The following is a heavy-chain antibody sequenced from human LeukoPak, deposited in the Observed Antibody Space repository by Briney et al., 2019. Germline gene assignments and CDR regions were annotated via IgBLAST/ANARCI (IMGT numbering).Heavy chain of an antibody. D-gene: IGHD3-10*01. V-gene: IGHV1-18*01. Sequence: ASVKVSCKASGYTFTSYGISWVRQAPGQGLEWMGWVSAYNGNADYAQKVQGRVTMTTDTSTGTAYMELRSLRSDDTAVYYCARDSYGSGHYYYYGMDVWGQGTTVTVSS. CDR3: ARDSYGSGHYYYYGMDV. J-gene: IGHJ6*02. CDR1: GYTFTSYG. CDR2: VSAYNGNA.